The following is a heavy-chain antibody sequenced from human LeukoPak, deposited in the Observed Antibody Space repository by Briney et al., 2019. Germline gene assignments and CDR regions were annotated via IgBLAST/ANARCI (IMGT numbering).Heavy chain of an antibody. CDR2: ISSSSSYI. D-gene: IGHD1-26*01. J-gene: IGHJ4*02. CDR3: GRGSEPAFPRDPDY. Sequence: GGSLRLSCAASGFTVSSNYMSWVRQAPGKGLEWVSSISSSSSYIYYADAVKGRFTISRDNAKNSLYLQMNSRRDEDTAVYYCGRGSEPAFPRDPDYWGQGTLVTVSS. V-gene: IGHV3-21*01. CDR1: GFTVSSNY.